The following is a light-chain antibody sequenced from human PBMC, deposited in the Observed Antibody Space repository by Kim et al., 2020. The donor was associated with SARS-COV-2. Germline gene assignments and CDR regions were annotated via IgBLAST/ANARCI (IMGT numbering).Light chain of an antibody. CDR2: ASS. Sequence: ASLGDRVTITCRASQGISNYLAWYQQKPGKVPKLLIYASSTLQSGVPSRFSGSGFGTDFTLTISSLQPEDVATYYCQKYNSAFLTFGGGTKVEIK. CDR3: QKYNSAFLT. V-gene: IGKV1-27*01. CDR1: QGISNY. J-gene: IGKJ4*01.